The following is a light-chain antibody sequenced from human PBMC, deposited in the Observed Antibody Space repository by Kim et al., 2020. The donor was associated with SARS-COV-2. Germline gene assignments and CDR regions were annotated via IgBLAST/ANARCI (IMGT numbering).Light chain of an antibody. V-gene: IGKV1-13*02. J-gene: IGKJ2*01. Sequence: ASVGDRVSFTCRASQGISSALAWYQQKPGEAPKLLIYDASTLETGVPSRFSGSGSGADFTLIISSLQPEDFATYYCQQFNSYPRTFGQGTKLEI. CDR1: QGISSA. CDR2: DAS. CDR3: QQFNSYPRT.